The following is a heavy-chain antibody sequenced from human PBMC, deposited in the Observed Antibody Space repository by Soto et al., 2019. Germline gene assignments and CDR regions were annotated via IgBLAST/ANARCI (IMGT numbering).Heavy chain of an antibody. D-gene: IGHD6-13*01. Sequence: SVKVSCKASGGTFSSYAISWVRQAPGQGLEWMGGIIPIFGTANYAQKFQGRVTITADKSTGTAYMELSSLRSEDTAVYYCARDQLRAYSSSWRYYFDYWGQGTLVTVSS. CDR2: IIPIFGTA. CDR1: GGTFSSYA. CDR3: ARDQLRAYSSSWRYYFDY. V-gene: IGHV1-69*06. J-gene: IGHJ4*02.